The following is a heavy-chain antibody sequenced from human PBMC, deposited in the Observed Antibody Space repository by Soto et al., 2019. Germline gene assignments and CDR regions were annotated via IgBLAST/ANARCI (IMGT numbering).Heavy chain of an antibody. V-gene: IGHV6-1*01. J-gene: IGHJ4*02. CDR1: GDSVSRDTAA. Sequence: QTLSLTCAISGDSVSRDTAAWNWIRRSPSRGLEWLGRTYYRSKWYFDYAVSLKSRININPDTSSNQFSLQLNSVTPEDTAVYYCAFCAHGVAVANFDVWGQGSLVTVSS. CDR3: AFCAHGVAVANFDV. CDR2: TYYRSKWYF. D-gene: IGHD6-19*01.